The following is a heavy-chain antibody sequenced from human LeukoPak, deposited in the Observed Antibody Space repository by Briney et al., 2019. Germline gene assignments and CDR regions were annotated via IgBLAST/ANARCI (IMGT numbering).Heavy chain of an antibody. CDR2: INPNSGGT. V-gene: IGHV1-2*02. D-gene: IGHD3-3*01. J-gene: IGHJ1*01. CDR3: ARRSTYYDFWSGYSPSVEYFQH. CDR1: GYTFTSYG. Sequence: ASVKVSCKASGYTFTSYGISWVRQAPGQGLEWMGWINPNSGGTNYAQKFQGRVTMTRDTSISTAYMELSRLRSDDTAVYYCARRSTYYDFWSGYSPSVEYFQHWGQGTLVTVSS.